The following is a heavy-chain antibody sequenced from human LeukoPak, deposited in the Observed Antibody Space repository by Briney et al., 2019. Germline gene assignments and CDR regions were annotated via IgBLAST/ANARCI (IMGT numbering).Heavy chain of an antibody. CDR2: IRYDGSNK. V-gene: IGHV3-30*02. D-gene: IGHD6-13*01. CDR1: GFTFSSYG. Sequence: GGSLRLSCAASGFTFSSYGMHWVRQAPGKGLEWVAFIRYDGSNKYYADSVKGRFTISRDNSKNTLYLQMNSLRAEDTAVYYCAKEQQLLKTFDYWGRGTLVTVSS. J-gene: IGHJ4*02. CDR3: AKEQQLLKTFDY.